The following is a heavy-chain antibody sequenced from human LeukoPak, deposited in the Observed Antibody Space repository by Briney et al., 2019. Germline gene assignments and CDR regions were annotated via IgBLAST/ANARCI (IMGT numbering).Heavy chain of an antibody. J-gene: IGHJ4*02. CDR2: ISSNGGST. CDR1: GFTFSSYA. V-gene: IGHV3-64*01. Sequence: GGSLRLSCAASGFTFSSYAMPWVRQAPGKGLEYVSAISSNGGSTYYANSVKGRFTISRDNSKNTLYLQMGSLRAEDMAVYYCARDDENYGGNSGFVDYWGQGTLVTVSS. CDR3: ARDDENYGGNSGFVDY. D-gene: IGHD4-23*01.